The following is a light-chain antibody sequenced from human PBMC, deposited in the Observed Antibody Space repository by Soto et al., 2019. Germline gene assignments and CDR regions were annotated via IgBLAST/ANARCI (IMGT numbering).Light chain of an antibody. CDR2: AAS. J-gene: IGKJ4*01. Sequence: DIPMTQSPSSLSASVGDTVIITCRASETITRYLNWYQSKPGKAPRLLISAASSLQSGVPSRFSGSYSGTDFTLTISSLQPEDFATYYCQQSYSNPLTFGGGTKVDMK. V-gene: IGKV1-39*01. CDR1: ETITRY. CDR3: QQSYSNPLT.